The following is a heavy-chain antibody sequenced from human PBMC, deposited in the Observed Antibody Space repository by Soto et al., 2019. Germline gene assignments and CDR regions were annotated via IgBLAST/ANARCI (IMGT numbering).Heavy chain of an antibody. V-gene: IGHV3-7*01. Sequence: VQLVESGGGLVQPGGSLRLSCAASGLPFRSYWMTWVRQAPGKGLEWVANINEGGSATYYVDSVKGRFTISRDNAENSLYRQMNSLRVEDTAVYYCASGGHVDYCGQGTLVTVSS. CDR2: INEGGSAT. D-gene: IGHD3-16*01. J-gene: IGHJ4*02. CDR1: GLPFRSYW. CDR3: ASGGHVDY.